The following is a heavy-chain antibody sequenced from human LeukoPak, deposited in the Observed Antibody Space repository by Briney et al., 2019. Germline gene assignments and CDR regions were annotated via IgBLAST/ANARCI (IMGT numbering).Heavy chain of an antibody. CDR3: ARTLRHKTWFDS. Sequence: PSETLSLTCTVSGDSISNYYWSWIRQPPGKGLEWIGYIYYSGSTNYNPSLKSRVTMSVDTSENQFSLRLSSVTAADTAVYYCARTLRHKTWFDSWGQGTLVTVSS. V-gene: IGHV4-59*01. CDR2: IYYSGST. J-gene: IGHJ5*01. D-gene: IGHD3-16*01. CDR1: GDSISNYY.